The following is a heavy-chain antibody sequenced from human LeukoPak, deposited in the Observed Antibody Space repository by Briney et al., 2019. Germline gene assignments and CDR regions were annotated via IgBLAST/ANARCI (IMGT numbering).Heavy chain of an antibody. CDR1: GFTFSSYS. J-gene: IGHJ5*02. V-gene: IGHV3-21*01. CDR3: ARTAGGYSGYEPTNGFDP. CDR2: ISSSSSYI. Sequence: GGSLRLSCAASGFTFSSYSMNWVRQAPGKGLEWVSSISSSSSYIYYADSVKGRFTISRDNAKNSLYLQMNSLRAEDTAVYYCARTAGGYSGYEPTNGFDPWGQGTLVTVSS. D-gene: IGHD5-12*01.